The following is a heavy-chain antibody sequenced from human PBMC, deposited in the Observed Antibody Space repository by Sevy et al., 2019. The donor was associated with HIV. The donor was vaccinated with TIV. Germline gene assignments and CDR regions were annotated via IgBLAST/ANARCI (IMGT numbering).Heavy chain of an antibody. V-gene: IGHV7-4-1*02. Sequence: ASVKVSCKASGYTFTSYAMNWVRQAPGQGLEWMGWINTNTGNPTYAQGFTGRFVFSLDTSVSTAYLQISSLKAEDTAVYYCARGGEWQQLDNWFDPWGQGTLVTVSS. D-gene: IGHD6-13*01. J-gene: IGHJ5*02. CDR2: INTNTGNP. CDR3: ARGGEWQQLDNWFDP. CDR1: GYTFTSYA.